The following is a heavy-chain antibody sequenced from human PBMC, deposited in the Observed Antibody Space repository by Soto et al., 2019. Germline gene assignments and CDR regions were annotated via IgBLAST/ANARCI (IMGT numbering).Heavy chain of an antibody. CDR2: ISYDGSNK. V-gene: IGHV3-30*18. CDR3: AKSSKGGYYYYGTDV. CDR1: GFTFSSYG. J-gene: IGHJ6*02. D-gene: IGHD3-16*01. Sequence: QVQLVESGGGVVQPGRSLRLSCAASGFTFSSYGMHWVRQAPGKGLEWVAVISYDGSNKYYADSVKGRFTISRDNSKNTLYLQMNRLRAEDTAVYYCAKSSKGGYYYYGTDVWGQGTTVTVSS.